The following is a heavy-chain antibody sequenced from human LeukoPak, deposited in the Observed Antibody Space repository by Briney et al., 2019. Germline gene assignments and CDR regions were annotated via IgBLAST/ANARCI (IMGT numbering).Heavy chain of an antibody. J-gene: IGHJ3*02. V-gene: IGHV3-48*03. CDR1: GFTFSSYE. CDR2: ISSSGSTI. CDR3: AGEGLTHDAFDI. Sequence: GGSLRLSCAASGFTFSSYEMNWVRQAPGKGLEWVSYISSSGSTIYYADSVKGRFTISRDNAKNSLYLQMNSLRAEDTAVYYCAGEGLTHDAFDIWGQGTMVTVSS. D-gene: IGHD4/OR15-4a*01.